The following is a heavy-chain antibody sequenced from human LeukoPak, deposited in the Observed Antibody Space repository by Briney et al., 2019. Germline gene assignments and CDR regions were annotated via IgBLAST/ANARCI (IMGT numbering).Heavy chain of an antibody. CDR2: IKQDGSEK. CDR1: GFTFSSYW. Sequence: QPGGSLRLSCAASGFTFSSYWMSWVRQAPGKGLEWVANIKQDGSEKYYVDSVKGRFTISRDNAKNSLYLQMNSLRDEDTAIYYCARETTVIKKIDYWGQGTLVTVSS. V-gene: IGHV3-7*01. D-gene: IGHD4-17*01. J-gene: IGHJ4*02. CDR3: ARETTVIKKIDY.